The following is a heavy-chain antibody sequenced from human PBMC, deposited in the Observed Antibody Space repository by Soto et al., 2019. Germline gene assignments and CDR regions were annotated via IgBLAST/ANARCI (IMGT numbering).Heavy chain of an antibody. V-gene: IGHV1-24*01. CDR2: FDPEDGET. D-gene: IGHD3-16*02. J-gene: IGHJ3*02. CDR3: ATDRIMITFGGVIVGLADLGRGAFDI. CDR1: GYTLTELS. Sequence: VASVKVSCKVSGYTLTELSMHWVRQAPGKGLEWMGGFDPEDGETIYAQKFQGRVTMTEDTSTDTAYMELSSLRSEDTAVYYCATDRIMITFGGVIVGLADLGRGAFDIWGQGTMVTVSS.